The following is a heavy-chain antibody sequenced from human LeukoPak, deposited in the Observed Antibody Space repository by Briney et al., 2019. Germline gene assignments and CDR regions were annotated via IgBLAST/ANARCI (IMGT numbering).Heavy chain of an antibody. CDR3: ARSTSHSAPFDY. CDR2: IYYSGST. CDR1: GGSISSYY. Sequence: SETLSLTCTVSGGSISSYYWSWIRQPPGKGLEWIGYIYYSGSTNYNPSLKCRVTISVDTSKNQFSLKLSSVTAADTAVYHCARSTSHSAPFDYWGQGTLVTVSS. J-gene: IGHJ4*02. V-gene: IGHV4-59*01. D-gene: IGHD2-21*01.